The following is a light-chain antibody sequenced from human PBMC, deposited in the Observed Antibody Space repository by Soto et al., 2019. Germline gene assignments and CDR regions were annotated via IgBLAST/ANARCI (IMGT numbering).Light chain of an antibody. J-gene: IGKJ1*01. V-gene: IGKV1-39*01. CDR2: AAS. Sequence: DIQMTQSPSPLSASVGDRVTITCRASQSISNYVNWYQQKPGKAPKLLMYAASSLQSGVPSRFSGSRSGTDFTLTISSLQPEDFATYYCQQSYSTPRTFGQGTKVEIK. CDR3: QQSYSTPRT. CDR1: QSISNY.